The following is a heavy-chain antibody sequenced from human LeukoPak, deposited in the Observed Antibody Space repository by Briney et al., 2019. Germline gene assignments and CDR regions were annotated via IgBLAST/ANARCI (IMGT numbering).Heavy chain of an antibody. V-gene: IGHV1-69*05. CDR1: GYTFTSYA. J-gene: IGHJ6*02. Sequence: GASVKVSCKASGYTFTSYAISWVRQAPGQGLEWMGGIIPIFGTANYAQKFQGRVTITTDESTSTAYMELSSLRSEDTAVYYCARDARDPGIAAAGTFHYYYYGMDVWGQGTTVTVSS. CDR3: ARDARDPGIAAAGTFHYYYYGMDV. D-gene: IGHD6-13*01. CDR2: IIPIFGTA.